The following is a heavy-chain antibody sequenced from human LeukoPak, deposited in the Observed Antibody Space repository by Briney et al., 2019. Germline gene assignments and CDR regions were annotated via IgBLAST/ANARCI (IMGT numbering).Heavy chain of an antibody. CDR3: ARRSFDGDFDY. D-gene: IGHD3-16*01. V-gene: IGHV4-38-2*02. CDR2: IYYSGST. CDR1: GFSISSGYY. Sequence: PSETLSLTCTVSGFSISSGYYWGWIRQPPGKGLEWIGSIYYSGSTYYNPSLKSRVTISVDTSKNQFSLKLSSVTAADTAVYYCARRSFDGDFDYWGQGTLVTVSS. J-gene: IGHJ4*02.